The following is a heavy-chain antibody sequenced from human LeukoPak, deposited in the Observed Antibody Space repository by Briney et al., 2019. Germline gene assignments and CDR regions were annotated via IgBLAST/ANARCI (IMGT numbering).Heavy chain of an antibody. V-gene: IGHV1-8*01. CDR1: GYTFTSYD. J-gene: IGHJ4*02. Sequence: GASVKVSCKASGYTFTSYDFNWVRQATGQRPEWMGWMSPNSGDTGYAQKFQDRVTMTRNTSISTAYMELSSLRSDDTAVYYCVRGPPNWGYDYWGPGTLVTVPS. CDR2: MSPNSGDT. CDR3: VRGPPNWGYDY. D-gene: IGHD7-27*01.